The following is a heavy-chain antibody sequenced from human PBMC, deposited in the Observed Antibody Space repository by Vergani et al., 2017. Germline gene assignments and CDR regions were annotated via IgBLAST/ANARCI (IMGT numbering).Heavy chain of an antibody. CDR3: ASCQTPEWPHAFDI. V-gene: IGHV1-46*01. D-gene: IGHD3-3*01. Sequence: QVQLVQSGAEVKKPGASVKVSCKASGYTFTSYYMHWVRQAPGQGLEWMGIINPSGGSTSYAQKFQGRVTMTRDTSTSTVYMVLSSLGSEDTAVYYCASCQTPEWPHAFDIWGQGTMVTVSS. J-gene: IGHJ3*02. CDR2: INPSGGST. CDR1: GYTFTSYY.